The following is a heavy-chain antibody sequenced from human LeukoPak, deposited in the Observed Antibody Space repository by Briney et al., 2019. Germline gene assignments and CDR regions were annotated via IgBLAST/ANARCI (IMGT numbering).Heavy chain of an antibody. CDR2: ISYDGSNK. V-gene: IGHV3-30*18. D-gene: IGHD6-13*01. Sequence: AGRSLRLSCAASGFTFSSYGMHWVRQAPGKGLEWVAVISYDGSNKYYADSVKGRFTISRDNSKNTLYLQTNSLRAEDTAVYYCAKEGPGIAASFDYWGQGTLVTVSS. J-gene: IGHJ4*02. CDR3: AKEGPGIAASFDY. CDR1: GFTFSSYG.